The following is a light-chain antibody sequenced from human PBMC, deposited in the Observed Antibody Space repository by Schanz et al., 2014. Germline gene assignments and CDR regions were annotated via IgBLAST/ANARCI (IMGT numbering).Light chain of an antibody. CDR1: HSVRTN. CDR3: QQYNNWLWA. J-gene: IGKJ1*01. CDR2: DAS. Sequence: EIVLTQSPATLSLSPGERATLSCRASHSVRTNLAWYQQKPGQPPRLLIFDASTRASGVPLRFSGSGSGTEFTLTITSLQSEDFALYYCQQYNNWLWAFGQGTKVGIK. V-gene: IGKV3-15*01.